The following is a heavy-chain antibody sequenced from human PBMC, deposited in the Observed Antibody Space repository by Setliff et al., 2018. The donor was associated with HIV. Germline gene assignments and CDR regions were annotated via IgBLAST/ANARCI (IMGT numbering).Heavy chain of an antibody. CDR3: VINICSRYTGIWHSESCDS. D-gene: IGHD1-1*01. CDR1: GVSLNDSRFV. Sequence: SGPTLVNPPETVTLTCTFSGVSLNDSRFVLCWMRQPPGKALEWLAHIFSNDEKYYSTSMKGRRIISKDTSRRQVVLTMTNMDPVDTATYATVINICSRYTGIWHSESCDSLV. V-gene: IGHV2-26*01. CDR2: IFSNDEK. J-gene: IGHJ5*01.